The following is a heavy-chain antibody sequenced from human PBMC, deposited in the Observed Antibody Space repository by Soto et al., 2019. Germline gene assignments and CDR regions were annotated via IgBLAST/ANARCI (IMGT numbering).Heavy chain of an antibody. J-gene: IGHJ4*02. V-gene: IGHV3-15*07. CDR2: IKSKTDGGTT. CDR3: TTRYYYDSSGYYLAADY. Sequence: GGSLSLSCAASGFTFSNAWMNWVRQAPGKGLEWVGRIKSKTDGGTTDYAAPVKGRFTISRDDSKNTLYLQMNSLKTEDTAVYYCTTRYYYDSSGYYLAADYWGQGTLVTVSS. CDR1: GFTFSNAW. D-gene: IGHD3-22*01.